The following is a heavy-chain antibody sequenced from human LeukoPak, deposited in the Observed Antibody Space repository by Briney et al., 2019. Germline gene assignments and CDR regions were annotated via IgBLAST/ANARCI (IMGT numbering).Heavy chain of an antibody. J-gene: IGHJ4*02. V-gene: IGHV4-4*07. CDR2: IYTSGNT. CDR1: GGSIGSYY. D-gene: IGHD3-10*01. CDR3: ARGYYYGSGSGFDY. Sequence: SETLSLTCTVSGGSIGSYYWSWIRQPAGKGLEWIGRIYTSGNTNYNPSLKSRVTMSVDTSKNQFSLRLSSVTAADTAVYYCARGYYYGSGSGFDYWGQGTLVTVSS.